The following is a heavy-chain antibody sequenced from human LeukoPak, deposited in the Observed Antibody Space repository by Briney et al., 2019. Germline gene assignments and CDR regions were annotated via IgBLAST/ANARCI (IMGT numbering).Heavy chain of an antibody. CDR3: TTVTESVDIVVVVAAPNGVDY. D-gene: IGHD2-15*01. CDR1: GFTFSNAW. Sequence: GGSLRLSCAASGFTFSNAWMSWVRQAPGKGLEWVGRIKSKTDGGTTDYAAPVKGRFTISRDDSKNTLYLQMNSLKTEDTAVYYRTTVTESVDIVVVVAAPNGVDYWGQGTLVTVSS. J-gene: IGHJ4*02. V-gene: IGHV3-15*01. CDR2: IKSKTDGGTT.